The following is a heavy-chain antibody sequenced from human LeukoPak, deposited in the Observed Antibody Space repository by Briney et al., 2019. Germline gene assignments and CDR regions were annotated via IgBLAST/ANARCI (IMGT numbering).Heavy chain of an antibody. CDR3: ARAPTIMVRGVKIPYGMNV. V-gene: IGHV3-53*01. CDR2: IYTGGST. CDR1: WFTVSCDY. J-gene: IGHJ6*02. D-gene: IGHD3-10*01. Sequence: GGSLRLSCAASWFTVSCDYRSWVRQPPGKGLEWVSNIYTGGSTYYADSVKGRFTISRDTSKNTVDLQMNSVRTEDSAVYYCARAPTIMVRGVKIPYGMNVWGQGTTVTVSS.